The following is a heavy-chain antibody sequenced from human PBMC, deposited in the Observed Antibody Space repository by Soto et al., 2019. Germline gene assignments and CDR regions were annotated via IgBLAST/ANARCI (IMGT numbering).Heavy chain of an antibody. V-gene: IGHV1-69*13. CDR2: IIPIFGTA. J-gene: IGHJ6*02. CDR1: GGTFSSYA. D-gene: IGHD1-26*01. CDR3: ARGGAALLYYYYGMDV. Sequence: SVKVSCKASGGTFSSYAISWVRQAPGQGLEWMGGIIPIFGTANYAQKFQGRVTITADESTSTAYMELSSLRSEDTAVYYCARGGAALLYYYYGMDVWGQGTTVNVSS.